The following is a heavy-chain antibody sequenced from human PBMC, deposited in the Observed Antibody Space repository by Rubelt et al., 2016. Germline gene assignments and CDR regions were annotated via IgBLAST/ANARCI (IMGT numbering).Heavy chain of an antibody. CDR1: GFTFSSYG. Sequence: AGRSLRLSCAASGFTFSSYGMHWVRQAPGKGLEWVSYVTGGGDTVYYADSVKGRFTISRDNARKSLFLQMNSLRDEDTAVYYCARDPRSPGVWNWFDPWGQGTLVTVSS. J-gene: IGHJ5*02. CDR2: VTGGGDTV. CDR3: ARDPRSPGVWNWFDP. D-gene: IGHD5/OR15-5a*01. V-gene: IGHV3-48*02.